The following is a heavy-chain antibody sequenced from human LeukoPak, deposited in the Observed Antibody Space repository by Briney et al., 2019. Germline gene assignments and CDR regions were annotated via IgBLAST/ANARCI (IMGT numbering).Heavy chain of an antibody. J-gene: IGHJ4*02. CDR1: GYSFANKW. CDR2: IYPRDSDT. Sequence: GESLKISCEASGYSFANKWIGWVRQMPGKGLEWMGIIYPRDSDTRYSPSFQGRVTISADKSINTAYLQWSSLEASDTAIYYCVRHNYYDTRGYYTLAYWGQGTLVTVSS. V-gene: IGHV5-51*01. CDR3: VRHNYYDTRGYYTLAY. D-gene: IGHD3-22*01.